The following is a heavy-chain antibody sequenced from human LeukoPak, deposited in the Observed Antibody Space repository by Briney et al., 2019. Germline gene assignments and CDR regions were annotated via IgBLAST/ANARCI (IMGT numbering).Heavy chain of an antibody. Sequence: GGSLRLSCAASGFTFSSDAMSWVRQAPGKGLEWVSAISGSGGSTYYADSVKGRFTISRDNSKNTLYLQMNSLRAEDTAVYYCAKELRGWSSSWSYYFDYWGQGTLVTVSS. D-gene: IGHD6-13*01. CDR1: GFTFSSDA. V-gene: IGHV3-23*01. CDR3: AKELRGWSSSWSYYFDY. J-gene: IGHJ4*02. CDR2: ISGSGGST.